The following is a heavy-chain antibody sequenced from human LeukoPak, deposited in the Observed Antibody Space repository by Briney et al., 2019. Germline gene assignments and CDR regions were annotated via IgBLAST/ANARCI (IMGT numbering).Heavy chain of an antibody. CDR1: GLTLSNAW. V-gene: IGHV3-15*01. CDR2: IKSKSDGGTT. J-gene: IGHJ2*01. CDR3: ATGGHYFGL. Sequence: PGGSLRLSCAASGLTLSNAWMSWVRQAPGKGLEWVGRIKSKSDGGTTDYSAPVEGRCTISRDDSKKTLFLQMNNLKIEDTAVYYCATGGHYFGLWGLGTLVTVSS.